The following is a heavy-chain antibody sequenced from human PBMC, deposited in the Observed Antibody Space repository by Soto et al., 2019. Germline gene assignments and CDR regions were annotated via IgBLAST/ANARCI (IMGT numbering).Heavy chain of an antibody. CDR2: INPNGGVT. D-gene: IGHD5-12*01. J-gene: IGHJ6*03. CDR3: ARESGGATATLDYYYFYMDV. V-gene: IGHV1-2*04. CDR1: GDTFNDYY. Sequence: QVQLVQSGAEVKKPGASVTVSCRSSGDTFNDYYIHWVRQAPGQGLEWMGWINPNGGVTKYAQKFQGWVTMTRDTTIRTVCMQLSRIRSDETAVYYCARESGGATATLDYYYFYMDVWGTGTTVTVSS.